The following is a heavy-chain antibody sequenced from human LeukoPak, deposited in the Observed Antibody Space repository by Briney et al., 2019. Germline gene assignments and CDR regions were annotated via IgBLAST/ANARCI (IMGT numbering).Heavy chain of an antibody. V-gene: IGHV3-48*03. CDR3: ARGPSIAARYDAFDI. D-gene: IGHD6-6*01. CDR2: ISSSGNTI. Sequence: GRSLRLSCAASGFTFSNYDMHWVRQAPGKGLEWVSYISSSGNTISYADSVKGRFTISRDNAKNSLYLQVISLRAEDTAVYYCARGPSIAARYDAFDIWGQGTMVTVSS. J-gene: IGHJ3*02. CDR1: GFTFSNYD.